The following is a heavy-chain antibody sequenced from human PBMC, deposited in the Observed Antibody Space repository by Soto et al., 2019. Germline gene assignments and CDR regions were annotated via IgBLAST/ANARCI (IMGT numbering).Heavy chain of an antibody. Sequence: PGGSLRLSCAASGFNFSRYWMNWVRQAPGKGLEWVANSRPDTDDRFHADSVRGRFTISRDNSKNTLYLQVNSLRAEDTALYYCVKGGWLDYWGQGTVVTVSS. CDR1: GFNFSRYW. J-gene: IGHJ4*02. CDR2: SRPDTDDR. V-gene: IGHV3-7*05. CDR3: VKGGWLDY. D-gene: IGHD2-15*01.